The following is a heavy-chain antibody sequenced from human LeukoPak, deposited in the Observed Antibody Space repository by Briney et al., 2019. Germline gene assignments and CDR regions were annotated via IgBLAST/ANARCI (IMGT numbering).Heavy chain of an antibody. CDR3: ARHSSRTGPIDY. V-gene: IGHV5-51*01. Sequence: GESLKILFKASGYRFASYWIGWVRQMPGKGLEWMGIIYPGDSDTRYSPSFQGQVTISADKSISTAYLQWSSLKASDSAIFYCARHSSRTGPIDYWGQGTLVTVSS. D-gene: IGHD3/OR15-3a*01. CDR2: IYPGDSDT. J-gene: IGHJ4*02. CDR1: GYRFASYW.